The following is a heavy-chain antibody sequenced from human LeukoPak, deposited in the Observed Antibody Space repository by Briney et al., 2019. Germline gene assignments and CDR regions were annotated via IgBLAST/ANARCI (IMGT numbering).Heavy chain of an antibody. V-gene: IGHV1-46*01. Sequence: ASVKVSCKASGYTFTSYYMHWVRQAPGQGLEWMEIINPSGGSTSYAQKFQGRVTMTRDTSTSTVYMELSSLRSEDTAVYYCASEQLLAVAGTRDAFDIWGQGTMVTVSS. CDR2: INPSGGST. J-gene: IGHJ3*02. D-gene: IGHD6-19*01. CDR3: ASEQLLAVAGTRDAFDI. CDR1: GYTFTSYY.